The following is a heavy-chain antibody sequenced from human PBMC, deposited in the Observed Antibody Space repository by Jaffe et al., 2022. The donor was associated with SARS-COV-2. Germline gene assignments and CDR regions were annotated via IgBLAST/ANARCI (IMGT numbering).Heavy chain of an antibody. CDR2: IKQDGSER. V-gene: IGHV3-7*03. CDR3: ARDLTLTSPGADC. CDR1: GFSFSSYW. D-gene: IGHD4-17*01. J-gene: IGHJ4*02. Sequence: EVQLVEFGGGSVQPGGSLRLSCAASGFSFSSYWMSWVRQAPGKGLEWVANIKQDGSERFFVDSVKGRFTISRDNARNSLYLHMNNVRVDDTAVYYCARDLTLTSPGADCWGQGTLVTVSS.